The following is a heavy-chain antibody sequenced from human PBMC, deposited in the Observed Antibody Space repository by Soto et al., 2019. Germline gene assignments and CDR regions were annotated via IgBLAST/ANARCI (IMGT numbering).Heavy chain of an antibody. Sequence: QVQLVESGGGVVQPGRSLRLSCAASGFTFSSYGMHWVRQAPGKGLEWVAVIWYDGSNKYYADSVKGRFTISRDNSKNTLYLQMNSLRAEDTAVYYCARVVGYFDWSLNYYGMDVWGQGTTVTVSS. CDR3: ARVVGYFDWSLNYYGMDV. CDR2: IWYDGSNK. CDR1: GFTFSSYG. V-gene: IGHV3-33*01. D-gene: IGHD3-9*01. J-gene: IGHJ6*02.